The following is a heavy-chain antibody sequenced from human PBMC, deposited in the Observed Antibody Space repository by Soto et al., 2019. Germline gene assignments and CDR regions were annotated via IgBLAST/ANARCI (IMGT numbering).Heavy chain of an antibody. CDR1: GGTFSSYA. D-gene: IGHD6-19*01. CDR3: SRGLIAVAGFSDAFDI. CDR2: IIPIFGTA. V-gene: IGHV1-69*12. J-gene: IGHJ3*02. Sequence: QVQLVQSGAEVKKPGSSVKVSCKASGGTFSSYAISWVRQAPGQGLEWMGGIIPIFGTANYAQKFQGRVTITADESPSTADMELRSMSSGDTALDYCSRGLIAVAGFSDAFDIWGQGTMVTVSS.